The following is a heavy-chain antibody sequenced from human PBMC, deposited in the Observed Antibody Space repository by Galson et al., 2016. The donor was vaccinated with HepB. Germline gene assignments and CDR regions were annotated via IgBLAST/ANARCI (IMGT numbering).Heavy chain of an antibody. D-gene: IGHD5-24*01. CDR1: GFTVGNTY. CDR2: IFSGGTT. Sequence: SLRLSCAASGFTVGNTYMSWVRQFPGKGLACVSVIFSGGTTFYADSVMGRFTISRDNSKNTLYLQMRNLRAEDSALYYCARDSGYNEHGGFDDWGQGTLVTVSS. J-gene: IGHJ4*02. CDR3: ARDSGYNEHGGFDD. V-gene: IGHV3-66*02.